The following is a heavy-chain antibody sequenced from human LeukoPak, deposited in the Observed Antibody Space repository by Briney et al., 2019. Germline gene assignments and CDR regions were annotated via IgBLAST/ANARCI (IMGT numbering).Heavy chain of an antibody. CDR1: VYTFTGYY. J-gene: IGHJ4*02. V-gene: IGHV1-2*02. CDR3: ARDKSWDY. CDR2: INPNSGGT. Sequence: ASVTVSYKASVYTFTGYYMHWVRQAPGQGLEWMGWINPNSGGTNYAQNSQGRVTMTRDTSISTAYMELSRLRSDDTAVYYCARDKSWDYWGQGTLVTVSS.